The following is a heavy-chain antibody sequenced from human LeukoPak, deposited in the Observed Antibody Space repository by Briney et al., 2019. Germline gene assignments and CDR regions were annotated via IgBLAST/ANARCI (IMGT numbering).Heavy chain of an antibody. J-gene: IGHJ4*02. CDR1: GFTFRSYS. V-gene: IGHV3-21*01. CDR2: ISSSSSYK. CDR3: ARDPAGYFDY. D-gene: IGHD6-25*01. Sequence: GGSLRLSCAASGFTFRSYSMNWVRQAPGKGLEWVSSISSSSSYKYYADSVKGRFTISRDNAKNSLYLQMNSLRAEDTAVYYCARDPAGYFDYWGQGTLVTVSS.